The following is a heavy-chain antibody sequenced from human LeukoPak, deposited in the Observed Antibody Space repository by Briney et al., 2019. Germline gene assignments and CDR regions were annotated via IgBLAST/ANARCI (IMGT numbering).Heavy chain of an antibody. CDR1: GGSISTYF. CDR2: IYYSGSF. J-gene: IGHJ4*02. Sequence: SETLSLTCTVPGGSISTYFWSWIRQPPGKGLEWIGYIYYSGSFNYNPSLKRGVTISEETTKNEFSLKMRSVTAADTAVYYCARDLPPNYYDSSGQPEGFDYWGQGTLVTVSS. V-gene: IGHV4-59*12. CDR3: ARDLPPNYYDSSGQPEGFDY. D-gene: IGHD3-22*01.